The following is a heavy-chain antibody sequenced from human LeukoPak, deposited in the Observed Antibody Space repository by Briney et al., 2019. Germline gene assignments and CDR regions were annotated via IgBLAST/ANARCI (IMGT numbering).Heavy chain of an antibody. D-gene: IGHD2-2*01. J-gene: IGHJ4*02. CDR3: ARGDIVVVPAVKD. Sequence: PSETLYLTCTVSGGSVSSGDYFWSWIRQSPGKGLEWIGYTYYRGSTYYNPSLKTRVTISVDTSKNQFSLKLSSVTAADTAVYYCARGDIVVVPAVKDWGQGTLVTVSS. CDR1: GGSVSSGDYF. V-gene: IGHV4-30-4*08. CDR2: TYYRGST.